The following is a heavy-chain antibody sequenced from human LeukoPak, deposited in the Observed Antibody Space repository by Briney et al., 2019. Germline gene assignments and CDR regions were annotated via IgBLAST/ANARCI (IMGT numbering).Heavy chain of an antibody. J-gene: IGHJ6*02. D-gene: IGHD2-15*01. CDR1: GFTFRSYW. V-gene: IGHV3-7*01. CDR2: RKQDGSEK. CDR3: ASDGSARGYCSGGSCYSGLNYYGMDV. Sequence: GGSLRLSCAASGFTFRSYWMSWVREAPGKGLEWGAKRKQDGSEKYYVDSVKGRFTISRDNAKNSLYLQMNSLRAEDTAVYYCASDGSARGYCSGGSCYSGLNYYGMDVWGQGTTVTVSS.